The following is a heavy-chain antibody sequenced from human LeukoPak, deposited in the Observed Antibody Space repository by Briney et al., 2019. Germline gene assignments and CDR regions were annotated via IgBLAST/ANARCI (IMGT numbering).Heavy chain of an antibody. D-gene: IGHD4-23*01. J-gene: IGHJ4*02. CDR3: ARDYGGDSDY. CDR2: IDPSDSYT. CDR1: GYSFTSYW. V-gene: IGHV5-10-1*01. Sequence: GESLRISCKGSGYSFTSYWTNWVRQMPGKGREWMGRIDPSDSYTNYSPSFQGHVTISADKSISTAYLQWSSLKASDTAMYYCARDYGGDSDYWGQGTLVTVSS.